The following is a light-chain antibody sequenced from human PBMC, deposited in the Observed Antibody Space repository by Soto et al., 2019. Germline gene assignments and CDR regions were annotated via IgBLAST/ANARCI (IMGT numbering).Light chain of an antibody. CDR1: QGIANF. CDR2: GAS. J-gene: IGKJ3*01. V-gene: IGKV1-9*01. Sequence: IQLTQSPSSLSASVGDRVTISCRASQGIANFLAWYQQKPGKAPKLLIYGASTLQSGVPSRFSGSGSGTVFPLTISTLHPEDFATYYCQQLNSFPIPFGPGTKVDIK. CDR3: QQLNSFPIP.